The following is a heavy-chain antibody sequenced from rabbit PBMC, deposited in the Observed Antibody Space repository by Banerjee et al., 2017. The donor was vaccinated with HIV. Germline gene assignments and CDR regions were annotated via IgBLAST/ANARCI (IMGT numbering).Heavy chain of an antibody. J-gene: IGHJ3*01. CDR3: ARRGAYNYDSLSDL. CDR2: IYAGSSGST. V-gene: IGHV1S40*01. D-gene: IGHD6-1*01. CDR1: GFSFSGSYY. Sequence: QSLEESGGDLVKPGASLTLTCTASGFSFSGSYYMCWVRQAPGKGLEWIACIYAGSSGSTYYASWAKGRFTISKTSSTTVTLQMTSLTAADTATYFCARRGAYNYDSLSDLWGQGTLVTVS.